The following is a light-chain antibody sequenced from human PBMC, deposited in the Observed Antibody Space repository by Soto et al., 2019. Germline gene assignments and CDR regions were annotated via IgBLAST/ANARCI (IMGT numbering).Light chain of an antibody. J-gene: IGKJ4*01. Sequence: EIVLTQSPDTLSLSPGERATLSCRASQTVNNNYVAWYQQKPGQAPRLLIFRASNKATGIPDRFSGSGSGTDFTLTISSLQPEDFATYYCLQDYNYPPTFGGGTKVEIK. V-gene: IGKV3D-7*01. CDR1: QTVNNNY. CDR3: LQDYNYPPT. CDR2: RAS.